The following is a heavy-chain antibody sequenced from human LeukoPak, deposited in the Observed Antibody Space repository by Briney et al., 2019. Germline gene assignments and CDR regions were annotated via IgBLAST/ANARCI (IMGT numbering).Heavy chain of an antibody. J-gene: IGHJ4*02. CDR1: GFTFGDYA. D-gene: IGHD4-23*01. CDR3: TRAFRRGGPGYY. Sequence: HPGRSLRLSCTASGFTFGDYAMSWFRQAPGKGLKWVGFIRSKAYGGTTEYAASVKGRFTISRDDSKSIAYLQMNSLKTEDTAVYYCTRAFRRGGPGYYWGQGTLVTVSS. V-gene: IGHV3-49*03. CDR2: IRSKAYGGTT.